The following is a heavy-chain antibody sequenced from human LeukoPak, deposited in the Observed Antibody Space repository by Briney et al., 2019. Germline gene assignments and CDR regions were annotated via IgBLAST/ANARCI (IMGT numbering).Heavy chain of an antibody. D-gene: IGHD5-24*01. V-gene: IGHV3-23*01. J-gene: IGHJ2*01. CDR1: GFTFSSYA. Sequence: PGGSLRLSCAASGFTFSSYAMSWVRQAPGKGLEWVSAISGSGTGTYYADSVKGRFTISRDNSKNTLYLQMNSLRAEDTAVYYCAKLKMATGYWYFDLWGRGTLVTVSS. CDR2: ISGSGTGT. CDR3: AKLKMATGYWYFDL.